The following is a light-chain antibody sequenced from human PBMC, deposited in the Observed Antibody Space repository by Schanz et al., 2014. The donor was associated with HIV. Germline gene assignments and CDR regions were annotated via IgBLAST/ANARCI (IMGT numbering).Light chain of an antibody. Sequence: QSVLTQPPSVSAAPGQRVTISCSGSSSNIGNNYISWYQQLPGTAPKLLIYDNDKRPSGIPDRFSGSKSGTSATLGITELQTEDEADYFCGTWDTSLSAWVFGGGTQLTVL. CDR2: DND. V-gene: IGLV1-51*01. CDR3: GTWDTSLSAWV. CDR1: SSNIGNNY. J-gene: IGLJ3*02.